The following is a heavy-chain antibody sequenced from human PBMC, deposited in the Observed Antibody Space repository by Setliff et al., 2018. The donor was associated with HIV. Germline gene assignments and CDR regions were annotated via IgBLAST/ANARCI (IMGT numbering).Heavy chain of an antibody. CDR3: ARSGSSSPYYFDY. CDR1: GGSISSYY. Sequence: PSETLSLTCTVSGGSISSYYWGWIRQPPGKGLEWIGSVYYSGSTYYNPSLKSRLTISVDTSKNQFSLRLSSVTAADTAVYYCARSGSSSPYYFDYWGQGTLVTVSS. D-gene: IGHD6-6*01. J-gene: IGHJ4*02. V-gene: IGHV4-39*07. CDR2: VYYSGST.